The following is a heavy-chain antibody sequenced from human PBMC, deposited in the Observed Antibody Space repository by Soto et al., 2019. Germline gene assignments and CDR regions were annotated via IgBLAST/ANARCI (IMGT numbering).Heavy chain of an antibody. CDR2: ISTDGINK. J-gene: IGHJ5*02. D-gene: IGHD3-22*01. CDR1: GFTFSSYW. Sequence: GGSLRLSCAASGFTFSSYWMSWVRQAPGKGLEWVAVISTDGINKYYADSVKGRFTISRDNSKNTLYLQMSSLRAEDTAVYYYAKAPLLDSYESSGFYSWFDPWGQGTLVTVSS. CDR3: AKAPLLDSYESSGFYSWFDP. V-gene: IGHV3-30*18.